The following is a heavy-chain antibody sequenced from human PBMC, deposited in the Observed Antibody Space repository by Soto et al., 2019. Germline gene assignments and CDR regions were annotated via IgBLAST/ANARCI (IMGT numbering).Heavy chain of an antibody. V-gene: IGHV3-23*01. CDR3: ASEPAGIVVVPSAGDRVDY. CDR1: GFSFSSNA. Sequence: EVQLLESGGGLVQPGGSLRLSCAASGFSFSSNAMSWVRQAPGKGLEWVSGISSSGNSIYYADSVKGRFTISRDNSKNTLYLQMNSLRAEDTAVYFCASEPAGIVVVPSAGDRVDYWGQGTLVSVSS. CDR2: ISSSGNSI. J-gene: IGHJ4*02. D-gene: IGHD2-2*01.